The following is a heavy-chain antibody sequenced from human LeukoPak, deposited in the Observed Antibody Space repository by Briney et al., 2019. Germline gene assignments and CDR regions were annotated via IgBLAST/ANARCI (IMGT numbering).Heavy chain of an antibody. CDR2: IIPIFGTA. Sequence: AAVQVSCKASRGTFSSYAISWVRQAPGQGLEWMGGIIPIFGTANYAQKFQGRVTITADKSTRTAYMELSSLRFEDTAVYYCARAGMYYYDSSGGRLFDYWGQGTLVTVSS. CDR1: RGTFSSYA. D-gene: IGHD3-22*01. CDR3: ARAGMYYYDSSGGRLFDY. J-gene: IGHJ4*02. V-gene: IGHV1-69*06.